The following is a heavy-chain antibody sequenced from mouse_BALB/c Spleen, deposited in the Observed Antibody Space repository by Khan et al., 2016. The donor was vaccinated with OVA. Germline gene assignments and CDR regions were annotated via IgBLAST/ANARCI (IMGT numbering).Heavy chain of an antibody. CDR1: DFSLSTYG. J-gene: IGHJ1*01. CDR2: IWSGGST. Sequence: QVQLKESGPGLVQPSQSLSITCTVTDFSLSTYGIHWVRQSPGKGLEWLGVIWSGGSTDYNAAFISRLSISKDNSKSQVFFKMNSLQTDDTAIYYCTRVSYRYDRYCDVWGAGTTVTVAS. D-gene: IGHD2-14*01. V-gene: IGHV2-4-1*01. CDR3: TRVSYRYDRYCDV.